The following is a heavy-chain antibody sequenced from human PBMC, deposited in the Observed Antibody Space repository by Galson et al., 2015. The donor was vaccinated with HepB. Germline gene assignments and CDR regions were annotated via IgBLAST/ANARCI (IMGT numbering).Heavy chain of an antibody. CDR3: ARDRIRGVPAAINAFDI. Sequence: SVKVSCKASGYTFTSYGISWVRQAPGQGLEWMGWISAYNGNTNYAQKLQGRVTMTTDTSTSTAYMELRSLRSDDTAVYYCARDRIRGVPAAINAFDIWGQGTIVTVYS. CDR2: ISAYNGNT. CDR1: GYTFTSYG. J-gene: IGHJ3*02. V-gene: IGHV1-18*01. D-gene: IGHD2-2*01.